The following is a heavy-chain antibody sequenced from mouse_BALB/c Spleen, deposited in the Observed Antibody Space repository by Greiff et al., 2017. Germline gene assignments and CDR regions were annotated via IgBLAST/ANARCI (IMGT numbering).Heavy chain of an antibody. CDR1: GYTFTSYW. CDR3: TRGWLPPFDY. CDR2: IYPGSGST. D-gene: IGHD2-2*01. J-gene: IGHJ2*01. V-gene: IGHV1S22*01. Sequence: LQQPGSELVRPGASVKLSCKASGYTFTSYWMHWVKQRPGQGLEWIGNIYPGSGSTNYDEKFKSKATLTVDTSSSTAYMQLSSLTSEDSEVYYCTRGWLPPFDYWGQGTTLTVSS.